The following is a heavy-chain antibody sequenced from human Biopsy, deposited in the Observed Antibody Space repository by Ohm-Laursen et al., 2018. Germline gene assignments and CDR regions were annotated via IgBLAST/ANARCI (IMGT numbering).Heavy chain of an antibody. D-gene: IGHD3-16*01. J-gene: IGHJ4*02. CDR1: GYNFISYS. Sequence: EASVKVSCKTSGYNFISYSINWVRQAPGQGLEWMGKIIPMLDVANYAQKFQGRVTITADKLTSTAYMELASLRSEDTAVYYCAIYGGTEPEGDWGQGTLVTVSS. CDR3: AIYGGTEPEGD. CDR2: IIPMLDVA. V-gene: IGHV1-69*02.